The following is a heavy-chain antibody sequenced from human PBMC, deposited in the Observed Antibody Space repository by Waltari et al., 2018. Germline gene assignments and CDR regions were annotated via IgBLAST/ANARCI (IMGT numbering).Heavy chain of an antibody. CDR2: MSYPGAT. D-gene: IGHD5-12*01. J-gene: IGHJ3*01. V-gene: IGHV4-39*01. CDR1: GFSMTSNRPS. CDR3: ATYIGASGGTAAFDV. Sequence: QLQLQASRPGLVKPSEPLPLPCSVSGFSMTSNRPSWGWTRQPPGPGLEWIGTMSYPGATYSSPSLQGRVTISRDTSKNQLSLKLGSVTAADTAVYYCATYIGASGGTAAFDVWGQGTMVTVSS.